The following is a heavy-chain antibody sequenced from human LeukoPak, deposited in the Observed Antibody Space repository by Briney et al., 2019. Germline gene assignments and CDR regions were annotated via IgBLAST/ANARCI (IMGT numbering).Heavy chain of an antibody. CDR2: IGTSGGNT. J-gene: IGHJ4*02. Sequence: GGSLRLSCAASGFTFSSYAMNWVRQAPGKGLEWVSAIGTSGGNTYYADSVKGRFTISRDNSKNTLYLQMNSLRAEDTAVYYCAKDYQNLVPAANFDYWGQGTLVTVSS. D-gene: IGHD2-2*01. CDR1: GFTFSSYA. CDR3: AKDYQNLVPAANFDY. V-gene: IGHV3-23*01.